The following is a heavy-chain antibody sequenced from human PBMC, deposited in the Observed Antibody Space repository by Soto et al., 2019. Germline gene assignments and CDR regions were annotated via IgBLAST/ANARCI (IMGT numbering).Heavy chain of an antibody. CDR1: VFTVSSNY. D-gene: IGHD6-19*01. V-gene: IGHV3-66*01. CDR3: ARDSYSSGWYGGGTDAFDI. Sequence: GGSLRLSCAASVFTVSSNYMSWVRQAPGKGLEWVSVIYSGGSTYYADSVKGRFTISRDNSKNTLYLQMNSLRAEDTAVYYCARDSYSSGWYGGGTDAFDIWGQGTMVTVSS. J-gene: IGHJ3*02. CDR2: IYSGGST.